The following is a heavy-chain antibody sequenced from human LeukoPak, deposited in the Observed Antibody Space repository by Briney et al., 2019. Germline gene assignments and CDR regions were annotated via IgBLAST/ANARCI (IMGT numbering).Heavy chain of an antibody. J-gene: IGHJ5*02. D-gene: IGHD2-2*01. CDR3: ARGGIVVVPAAYWFDP. CDR1: GHTFTGYY. CDR2: INPNSGGT. Sequence: ASVKVSCKASGHTFTGYYMHWVRQAPGQGLEWMGWINPNSGGTNYAQKFQGRVTMTRDTSISTAYMELSRLRSDDTAVYYCARGGIVVVPAAYWFDPWGQGTLVTVSS. V-gene: IGHV1-2*02.